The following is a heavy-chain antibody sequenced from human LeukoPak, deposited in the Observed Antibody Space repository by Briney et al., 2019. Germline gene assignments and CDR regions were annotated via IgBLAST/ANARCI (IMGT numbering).Heavy chain of an antibody. CDR3: ARDGIAAAGSYNYYGMDV. Sequence: GGSLRLSCAASGFTFDDYGMSWVRQAPGKGLEWVSGINWNGGSTGYADSVKGRFTISRDNAKNSLYLQMNSLRAEDTALYHCARDGIAAAGSYNYYGMDVWGQGTTVTVSS. J-gene: IGHJ6*02. CDR1: GFTFDDYG. D-gene: IGHD6-13*01. V-gene: IGHV3-20*01. CDR2: INWNGGST.